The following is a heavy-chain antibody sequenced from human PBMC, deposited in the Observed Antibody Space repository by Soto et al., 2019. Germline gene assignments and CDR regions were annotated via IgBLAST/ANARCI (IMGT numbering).Heavy chain of an antibody. CDR3: ARVGASFGYYMDV. D-gene: IGHD3-16*01. CDR2: IYYSGST. CDR1: GGSISSGGYY. J-gene: IGHJ6*02. Sequence: PSETLSLTCTVSGGSISSGGYYCSWIRQHPGKGLEWIGYIYYSGSTDYNPSLKSRATISLDTSKNQFSLKLSSVTAADTAVYYCARVGASFGYYMDVWGQGTRVT. V-gene: IGHV4-31*03.